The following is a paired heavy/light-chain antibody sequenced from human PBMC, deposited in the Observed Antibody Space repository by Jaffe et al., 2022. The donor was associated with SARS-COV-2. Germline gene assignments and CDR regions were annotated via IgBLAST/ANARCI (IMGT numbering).Heavy chain of an antibody. CDR2: INHRGSA. D-gene: IGHD2-15*01. V-gene: IGHV4-34*01. CDR1: GGPFNGFY. CDR3: ARPGYDGQRSPDYFDH. Sequence: QVQLQQWGAGLLKPSETLSLTCAVYGGPFNGFYWSWIRQSPGKGLEWIGEINHRGSANYNPSLKSRVAISVDASRKQFSLKLSSVTAADTAVYYCARPGYDGQRSPDYFDHWGQGTLVTVSP. J-gene: IGHJ4*02.
Light chain of an antibody. V-gene: IGKV3-11*01. CDR3: QQRSNRPQT. J-gene: IGKJ2*01. Sequence: EIVLTQSPATLSLSPGERATLSCRASQSISDYLAWYQQKPGQAPRLLIFDASYRATGIPARFSGSGSGTDFTLTISSLEPEDFAVYYCQQRSNRPQTFGQGTKIEIK. CDR1: QSISDY. CDR2: DAS.